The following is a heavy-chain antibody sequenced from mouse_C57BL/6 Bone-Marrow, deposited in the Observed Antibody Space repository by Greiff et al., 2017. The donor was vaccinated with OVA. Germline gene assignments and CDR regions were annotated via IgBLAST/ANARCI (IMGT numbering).Heavy chain of an antibody. CDR1: GFTFSSYA. CDR2: ISSGGDYI. CDR3: TRDYYGYYYAMDY. Sequence: EVKVVESGEGLVKPGGSLKLSCAASGFTFSSYAMSWVRQTPEKRLEWVAYISSGGDYIYYADTVKGRFTISRDNARNTLYLQMSSLKSEDTAMYYCTRDYYGYYYAMDYWGQGTSVTVSS. J-gene: IGHJ4*01. D-gene: IGHD1-1*01. V-gene: IGHV5-9-1*02.